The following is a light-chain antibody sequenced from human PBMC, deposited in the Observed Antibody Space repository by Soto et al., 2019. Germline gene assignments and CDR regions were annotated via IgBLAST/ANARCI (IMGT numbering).Light chain of an antibody. CDR2: GAS. J-gene: IGKJ3*01. CDR3: HQYGSTPYT. Sequence: EIVMTQSPGTLSLSAGDRATLSCRASQSVSTDYLAWYQQRRGQAHRLLIYGASSRATDIPDRFSGNGSGPDFTLTISRLEPEDFAVYYCHQYGSTPYTFGPGTTVDIK. V-gene: IGKV3-20*01. CDR1: QSVSTDY.